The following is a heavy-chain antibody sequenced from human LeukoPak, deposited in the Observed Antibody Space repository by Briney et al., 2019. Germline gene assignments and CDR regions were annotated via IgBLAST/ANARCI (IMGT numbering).Heavy chain of an antibody. CDR2: ISVNNGGT. CDR3: ATATQPRGYFLH. Sequence: GASVKVSCKASGYTFTTYSIAWVRQAPGQSLEWMGWISVNNGGTNYAQSFQDRVTLTRDTSTNTAYLELRSLRSDDTAIIYCATATQPRGYFLHWGQGTLVTVSS. CDR1: GYTFTTYS. V-gene: IGHV1-18*01. D-gene: IGHD2-2*01. J-gene: IGHJ1*01.